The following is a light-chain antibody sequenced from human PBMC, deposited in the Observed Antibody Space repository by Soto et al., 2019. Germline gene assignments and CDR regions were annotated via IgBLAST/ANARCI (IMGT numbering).Light chain of an antibody. CDR1: QTVTNW. V-gene: IGKV1-5*03. CDR2: KAS. J-gene: IGKJ1*01. CDR3: LQDYNYPRT. Sequence: DIQMTEAPATLSASVLDRVTITFLASQTVTNWLAWYQQKPGKAPKLLIYKASSLASGVPSRFSGSASGTDFTLTISSLQPEDFATYYCLQDYNYPRTFGQGTKVDIK.